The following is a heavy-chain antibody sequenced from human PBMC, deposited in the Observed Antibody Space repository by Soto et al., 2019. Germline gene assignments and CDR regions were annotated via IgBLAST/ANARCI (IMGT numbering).Heavy chain of an antibody. V-gene: IGHV6-1*01. J-gene: IGHJ3*02. Sequence: SQTLSLTCAISGDSVSSNSAASNWIRQSPSRGLEWLGRTYYRSKWNNDYALSVKNRITINPDSSKNQFSLQLNSVTPEYTAVYCCARDSQDSSSWDDAFDIWGQGTMVTVSS. D-gene: IGHD6-13*01. CDR1: GDSVSSNSAA. CDR3: ARDSQDSSSWDDAFDI. CDR2: TYYRSKWNN.